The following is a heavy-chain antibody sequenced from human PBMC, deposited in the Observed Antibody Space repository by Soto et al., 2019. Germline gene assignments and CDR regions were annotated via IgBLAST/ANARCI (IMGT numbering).Heavy chain of an antibody. Sequence: GGSLRLSCAASGFTFSSYGMHWVRQAPGKWLEWVAVIWYDGSNKYYADSVKGRFTISRDNSKNTLYLQMNSLRAEDTAVYYCARGPMVRGVIIPHYYGMDVWGQGXTVTVYS. J-gene: IGHJ6*02. CDR1: GFTFSSYG. D-gene: IGHD3-10*01. CDR2: IWYDGSNK. CDR3: ARGPMVRGVIIPHYYGMDV. V-gene: IGHV3-33*01.